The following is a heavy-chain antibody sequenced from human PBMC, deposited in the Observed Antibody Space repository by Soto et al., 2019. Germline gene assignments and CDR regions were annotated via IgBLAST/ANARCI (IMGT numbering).Heavy chain of an antibody. CDR3: ARQLYYDFWSGYQNYYYYGMDV. J-gene: IGHJ6*02. D-gene: IGHD3-3*01. Sequence: GESLKISCKGSGYTFTSHWIGWVRQMPGKGLEWMGIIYPGDSDTRYSPSFQGQVTISADKSISTAYLQWSSLKASDTAMYYCARQLYYDFWSGYQNYYYYGMDVWGQGTTVTVSS. V-gene: IGHV5-51*01. CDR1: GYTFTSHW. CDR2: IYPGDSDT.